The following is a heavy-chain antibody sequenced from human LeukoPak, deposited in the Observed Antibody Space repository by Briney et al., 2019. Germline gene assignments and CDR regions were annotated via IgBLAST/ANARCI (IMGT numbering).Heavy chain of an antibody. D-gene: IGHD6-13*01. V-gene: IGHV1-2*02. J-gene: IGHJ5*02. Sequence: GASVKVSCKASGYTFTDYYIHWVRQAPGQGLEWMGWINPNSGGTNYAQKFQGRVTMTRDTSISTAYMELTSLTSDDTAVYFCARDPLQRSSSWFGSNWFDPWGQGTLVTVSS. CDR2: INPNSGGT. CDR1: GYTFTDYY. CDR3: ARDPLQRSSSWFGSNWFDP.